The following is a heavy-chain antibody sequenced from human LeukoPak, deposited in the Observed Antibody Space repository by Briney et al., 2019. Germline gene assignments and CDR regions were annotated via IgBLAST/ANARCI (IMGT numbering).Heavy chain of an antibody. Sequence: PSETLSLTCTVSGGSISSSSYYWGWIRQPPGKGLEWIGSFYYSGSTYYNPSLKSRVTISVDTSKNQFSLKLSSVTAADTAVYYCARQHFVVATIGGLGDPSPFDYWGQGTLVTVSS. CDR1: GGSISSSSYY. V-gene: IGHV4-39*01. J-gene: IGHJ4*02. CDR3: ARQHFVVATIGGLGDPSPFDY. CDR2: FYYSGST. D-gene: IGHD5-12*01.